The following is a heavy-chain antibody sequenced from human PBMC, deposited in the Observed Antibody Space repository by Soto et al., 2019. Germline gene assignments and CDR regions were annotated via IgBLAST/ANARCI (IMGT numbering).Heavy chain of an antibody. CDR3: AKGGSFDY. CDR1: GGKSIGDA. J-gene: IGHJ4*02. V-gene: IGHV3-23*01. D-gene: IGHD3-10*01. Sequence: GGSMRVCYGASGGKSIGDAMGWVSQAPGKGLEWVSLVLASGSNTFYADSVKGRFTISRDNSKNTLYLQMDSLRADDSAVYYCAKGGSFDYWGRGTLVTVSS. CDR2: VLASGSNT.